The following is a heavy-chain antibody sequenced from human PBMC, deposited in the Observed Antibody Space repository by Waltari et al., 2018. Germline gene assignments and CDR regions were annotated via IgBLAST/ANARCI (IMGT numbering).Heavy chain of an antibody. CDR3: ARPINYSGSYYRYFDY. Sequence: QVQLMQSGPEVKKPGASVKVSCKASGFTFSGYGIAWVRQAHGQGPEWMGWISAYGRNTNLAQNFQGRVTMTTDTSTGTAYMELRCLRSDDTAVYYCARPINYSGSYYRYFDYWGQGTLVIVSS. CDR1: GFTFSGYG. CDR2: ISAYGRNT. J-gene: IGHJ4*02. D-gene: IGHD3-10*01. V-gene: IGHV1-18*01.